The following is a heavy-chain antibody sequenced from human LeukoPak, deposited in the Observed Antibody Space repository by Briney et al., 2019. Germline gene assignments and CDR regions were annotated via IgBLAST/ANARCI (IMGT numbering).Heavy chain of an antibody. Sequence: GGSLRLSCAASGFAFDMYSINWVRQAPGKGLEWVSTIGISGLTYYTDSVRGRFTISRDSPKNSIYLQTNSLRAEDTAVYYCARDRQYSGHDPWSGFDSWGQGTLVTVSS. CDR2: IGISGLT. CDR3: ARDRQYSGHDPWSGFDS. D-gene: IGHD5-12*01. J-gene: IGHJ4*02. CDR1: GFAFDMYS. V-gene: IGHV3-21*06.